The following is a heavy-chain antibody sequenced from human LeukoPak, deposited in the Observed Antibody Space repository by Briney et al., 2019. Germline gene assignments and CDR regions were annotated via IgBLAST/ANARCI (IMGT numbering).Heavy chain of an antibody. Sequence: ASVKVSCKASGYTFTSYDINWVRQATGQGLEWVGWMNPNGGNTGYAQKFQGRVTMTRNTSISTAYMELSSLRSEDTAVYYCARGGSLRDGDNGIDYWGQGTLVTVSS. D-gene: IGHD4-17*01. J-gene: IGHJ4*02. V-gene: IGHV1-8*01. CDR2: MNPNGGNT. CDR3: ARGGSLRDGDNGIDY. CDR1: GYTFTSYD.